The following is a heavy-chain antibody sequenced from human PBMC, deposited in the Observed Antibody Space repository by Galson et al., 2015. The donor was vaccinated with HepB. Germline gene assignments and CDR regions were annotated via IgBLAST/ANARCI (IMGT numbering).Heavy chain of an antibody. CDR2: TYYRSKWYN. J-gene: IGHJ6*02. D-gene: IGHD3-10*02. CDR1: GDSVSSNSAA. CDR3: ARDLVPRRFYYYYGMDV. V-gene: IGHV6-1*01. Sequence: CAISGDSVSSNSAAWNWIRQSPSRGLEWLGRTYYRSKWYNDYAVSVKSRITISPDTSKNQFSLQLNSVTPEDTAVYYCARDLVPRRFYYYYGMDVWGQGTTVTVSS.